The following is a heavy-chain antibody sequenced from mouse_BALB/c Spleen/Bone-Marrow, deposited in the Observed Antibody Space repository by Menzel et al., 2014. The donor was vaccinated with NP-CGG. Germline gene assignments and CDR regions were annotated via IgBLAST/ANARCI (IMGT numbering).Heavy chain of an antibody. V-gene: IGHV5-9-4*01. CDR2: ISSGGSYT. CDR3: ARRAGAY. J-gene: IGHJ3*01. D-gene: IGHD3-1*01. CDR1: GFTFSTYA. Sequence: EAQGVESGGVLVKPGGSLKLSCAASGFTFSTYAMSWVRQSPEKRLEWVAEISSGGSYTYYPDTVTGRFTISRDNAKNALYLQMSSLKSEDTAMYYCARRAGAYWGQGTLVTVSA.